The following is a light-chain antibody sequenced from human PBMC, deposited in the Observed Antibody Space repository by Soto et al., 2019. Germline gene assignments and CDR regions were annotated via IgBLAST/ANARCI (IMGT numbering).Light chain of an antibody. Sequence: EIVMTQSPATLSVSPGERATLSCRASQNVSSNLAWYQQKPGQAPRLLIYGASTRATGIPARFSGSGSGTEFTLTISSLQSEDFAVYYCQQYNNWRQYTFGQGTKLEIK. V-gene: IGKV3-15*01. J-gene: IGKJ2*01. CDR3: QQYNNWRQYT. CDR2: GAS. CDR1: QNVSSN.